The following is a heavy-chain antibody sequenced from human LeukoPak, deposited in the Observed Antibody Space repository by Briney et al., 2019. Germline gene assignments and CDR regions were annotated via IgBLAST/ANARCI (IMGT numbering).Heavy chain of an antibody. Sequence: KTSETLSLTCTVSGASVSSGSSDWGWIRQPPGKGLEWIGYIFYSGTTNYSPSLKSRVTMSLDTSENQFSLRLSSVTAADTAVYYCARTPVYCSGGSCYYYYYAMDVWGQGTTVTVSS. V-gene: IGHV4-61*01. CDR3: ARTPVYCSGGSCYYYYYAMDV. CDR2: IFYSGTT. D-gene: IGHD2-15*01. J-gene: IGHJ6*02. CDR1: GASVSSGSSD.